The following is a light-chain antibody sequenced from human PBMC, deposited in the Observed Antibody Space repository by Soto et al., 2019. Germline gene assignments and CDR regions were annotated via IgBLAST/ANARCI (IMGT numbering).Light chain of an antibody. Sequence: QSVLTQPPSASGSLGQTVTISCTGTSSDVGGYDYVSWYQQHPGKAPKLMIYDVSNRPSGVSSRFSGSRSGNTASLSISGLQAEDEADYYCSSYTSSSTLVFGTGTKVTVL. CDR3: SSYTSSSTLV. CDR2: DVS. J-gene: IGLJ1*01. V-gene: IGLV2-14*01. CDR1: SSDVGGYDY.